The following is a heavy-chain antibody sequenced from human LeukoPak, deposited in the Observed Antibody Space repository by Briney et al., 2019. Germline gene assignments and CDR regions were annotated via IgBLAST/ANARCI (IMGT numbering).Heavy chain of an antibody. Sequence: GGSLRLSCAASGFTFSSYGMHWVRQAPGKGLEWVEVIYHDGSNKYYADSVKGRFTISRDNSKYTLYLQMNSMRVEDTAVYYCARDRCSGGSCYYFDYWGQGTLVTVSS. CDR3: ARDRCSGGSCYYFDY. CDR2: IYHDGSNK. D-gene: IGHD2-15*01. V-gene: IGHV3-33*01. CDR1: GFTFSSYG. J-gene: IGHJ4*02.